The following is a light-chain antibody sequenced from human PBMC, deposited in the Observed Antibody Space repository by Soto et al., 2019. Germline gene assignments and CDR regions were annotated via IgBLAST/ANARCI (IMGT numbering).Light chain of an antibody. CDR3: QSFDSSLRDYV. CDR1: SSNIGAGYD. V-gene: IGLV1-40*01. J-gene: IGLJ1*01. CDR2: GNN. Sequence: QSALTQPPSVSGAPGQSVTISCTGSSSNIGAGYDVHWYQQLPGTAPKVLIYGNNNRPSGVPDRFSGSKSATSASLAITGLQAEDEADYYCQSFDSSLRDYVFGAGTKVTVL.